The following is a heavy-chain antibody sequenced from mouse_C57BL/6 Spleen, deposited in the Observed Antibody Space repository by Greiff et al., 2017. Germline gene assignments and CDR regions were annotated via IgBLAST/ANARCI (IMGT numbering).Heavy chain of an antibody. D-gene: IGHD2-3*01. Sequence: QVQLQHSGPELVKPGASVKLSCTASGYTFTSYDINWVKQRPGPGLEWIGLIYPRYGSTKYNEKFKGMATLTLDTSSSTAYMELHSLTSEDSAVYFCARGIYDGYYGYAMDYWGQGTSVTVSS. CDR3: ARGIYDGYYGYAMDY. CDR1: GYTFTSYD. J-gene: IGHJ4*01. V-gene: IGHV1-85*01. CDR2: IYPRYGST.